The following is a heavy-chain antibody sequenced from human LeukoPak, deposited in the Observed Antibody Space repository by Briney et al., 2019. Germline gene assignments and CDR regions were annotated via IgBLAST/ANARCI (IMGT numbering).Heavy chain of an antibody. Sequence: PSETLSLTCAVYGGSFGGYYWSWIRQPPGKGLEWIGEINHSGSSNYNPSLKSRVTISVDTSKNQFSLKLSSVTAADTAVYYCARAYFDWSRRYNWFDPWGQGTLVTVSS. CDR3: ARAYFDWSRRYNWFDP. CDR2: INHSGSS. D-gene: IGHD3-9*01. CDR1: GGSFGGYY. J-gene: IGHJ5*02. V-gene: IGHV4-34*01.